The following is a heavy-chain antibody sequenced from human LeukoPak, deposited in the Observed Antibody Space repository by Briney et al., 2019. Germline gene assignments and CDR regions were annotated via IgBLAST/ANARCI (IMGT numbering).Heavy chain of an antibody. CDR3: ARDSSGWYHWFDP. D-gene: IGHD6-19*01. V-gene: IGHV1-8*01. Sequence: GASVKVSCKASGYTFTSYDINWVRQATGQGLEWMGWMNPNSGNTGYAQKFQGRLTITRNTSISTAYMELSSLTSEDTAVYYCARDSSGWYHWFDPWGQGTLVTVSS. CDR1: GYTFTSYD. J-gene: IGHJ5*02. CDR2: MNPNSGNT.